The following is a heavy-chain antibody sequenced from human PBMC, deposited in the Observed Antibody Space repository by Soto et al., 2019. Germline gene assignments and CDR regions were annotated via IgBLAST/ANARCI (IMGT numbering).Heavy chain of an antibody. D-gene: IGHD6-19*01. CDR3: ATLTYTSGLDY. Sequence: QVQLVQSGAEVQKPGASVKVSCKASGYTFTSSGIGWVRQAPGQGLEWMGWISPYNGNTNYAQKLQGRVTLTTVTATSTAYMEVRSLRSDDTAVYYCATLTYTSGLDYWGQGTLVTVSS. V-gene: IGHV1-18*01. J-gene: IGHJ4*02. CDR1: GYTFTSSG. CDR2: ISPYNGNT.